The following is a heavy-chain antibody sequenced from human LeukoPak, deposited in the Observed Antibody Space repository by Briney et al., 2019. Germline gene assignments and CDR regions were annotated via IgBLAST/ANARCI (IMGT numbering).Heavy chain of an antibody. CDR1: GYTFTSYD. Sequence: ASVKVSCKASGYTFTSYDINWVRQATGQGLEWMGWMNPNSGNTGYAQKCQGRVTMTRNTSISTAYMELSSLRSEDTAVYYCARGGDIELGREGTNDYWGQGTLVTVSS. CDR3: ARGGDIELGREGTNDY. J-gene: IGHJ4*02. V-gene: IGHV1-8*01. CDR2: MNPNSGNT. D-gene: IGHD1/OR15-1a*01.